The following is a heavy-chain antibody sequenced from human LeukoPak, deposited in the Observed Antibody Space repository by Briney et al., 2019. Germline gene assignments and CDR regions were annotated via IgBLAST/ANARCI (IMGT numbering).Heavy chain of an antibody. J-gene: IGHJ4*02. CDR2: MSSDGGNQ. CDR1: GFSFRSYA. CDR3: ARGHASGSWLIDY. Sequence: QSGGSLRLSCAASGFSFRSYAIHWFRQAPGKGLEWVTFMSSDGGNQYHADSVKGRFTISRHNSKNALYLQMNSLRAEATAAYHRARGHASGSWLIDYWGLGTLVTVSS. V-gene: IGHV3-30*01. D-gene: IGHD3-10*01.